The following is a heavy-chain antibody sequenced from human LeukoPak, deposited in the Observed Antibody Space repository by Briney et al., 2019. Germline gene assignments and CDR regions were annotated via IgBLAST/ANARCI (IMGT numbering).Heavy chain of an antibody. J-gene: IGHJ4*02. CDR2: FDPEDGET. D-gene: IGHD3-22*01. V-gene: IGHV1-24*01. Sequence: ASVKVSCKVSGYTLTELFMHWVRQAPGKGLEWMGGFDPEDGETIYAQKFQGRVTMTEDTSTDTAYMELSSLRSEDTAVYYCATTPWGLYDSSGYYYTYWGQGTLVTVSS. CDR3: ATTPWGLYDSSGYYYTY. CDR1: GYTLTELF.